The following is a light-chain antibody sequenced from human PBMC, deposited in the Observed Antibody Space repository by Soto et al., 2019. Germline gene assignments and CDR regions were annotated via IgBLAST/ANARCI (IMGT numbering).Light chain of an antibody. CDR2: EVS. CDR1: SSDVGGYNY. CDR3: DSYTSSRAYV. V-gene: IGLV2-14*01. J-gene: IGLJ1*01. Sequence: QSALTQPPSASGSPGQSVTISCTATSSDVGGYNYVSWYQHHPGKAPKLMIHEVSYRPSGVSNRFSGSKSGNTASLTISGLQAEDEADYYCDSYTSSRAYVFGIGTKLTVL.